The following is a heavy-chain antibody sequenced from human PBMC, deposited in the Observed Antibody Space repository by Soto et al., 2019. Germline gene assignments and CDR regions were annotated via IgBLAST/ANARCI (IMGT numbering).Heavy chain of an antibody. D-gene: IGHD3-16*01. CDR3: ATQTISYTWGV. V-gene: IGHV4-4*02. J-gene: IGHJ6*02. Sequence: QVQLQESGPGLVKPSETLSLTCAVSVGPITTTTWWAWVRLPPGKGLEWIGEFHHDGTTNYNPSLESRITMSLDKSNNHFSLKLTSVTAADTAIYYCATQTISYTWGVWGRGTTVTVSS. CDR2: FHHDGTT. CDR1: VGPITTTTW.